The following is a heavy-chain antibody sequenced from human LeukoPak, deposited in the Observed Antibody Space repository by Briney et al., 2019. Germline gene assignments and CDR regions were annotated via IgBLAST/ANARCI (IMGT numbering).Heavy chain of an antibody. Sequence: SETLSHTCAVYGGSFSGYYWSWIRQPPGKGLEWIGEINHSGSTNYNPSLKSRVTISVDTSKNQFSLKLSSVTAADTAVYYCAREVFRWRITMVRGVSPSFDIWAQGTMVTVSS. CDR1: GGSFSGYY. J-gene: IGHJ3*02. D-gene: IGHD3-10*01. CDR3: AREVFRWRITMVRGVSPSFDI. CDR2: INHSGST. V-gene: IGHV4-34*01.